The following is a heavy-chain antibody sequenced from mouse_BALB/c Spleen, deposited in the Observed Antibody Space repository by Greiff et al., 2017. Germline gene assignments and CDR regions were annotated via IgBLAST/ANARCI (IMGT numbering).Heavy chain of an antibody. CDR2: IYPGNSDT. CDR3: TLNSLLRRGSMDY. V-gene: IGHV1-5*01. Sequence: EVQVVESGTVLARPGASVKMSCKASGYSFTSYWMHWVKQRPGQGLEWIGAIYPGNSDTSYNQKFKGKAKLTAVTSASTAYMELSSLTNEDSAVYYCTLNSLLRRGSMDYWGQGTSVTVSS. CDR1: GYSFTSYW. D-gene: IGHD1-2*01. J-gene: IGHJ4*01.